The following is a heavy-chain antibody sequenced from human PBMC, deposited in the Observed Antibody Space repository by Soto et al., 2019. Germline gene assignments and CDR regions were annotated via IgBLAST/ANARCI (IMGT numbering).Heavy chain of an antibody. Sequence: PGGSLRLSCAASGFTFSSYAMSWVRQAPGKGLEWVSAISGSGGSTYYADSVKGRFTISRDNSKNTLYLQMNSLRAEDTAVYYCARSSPNYGVVQKNYFDYWGQGTLVTVSS. J-gene: IGHJ4*02. CDR1: GFTFSSYA. V-gene: IGHV3-23*01. CDR2: ISGSGGST. D-gene: IGHD3-3*01. CDR3: ARSSPNYGVVQKNYFDY.